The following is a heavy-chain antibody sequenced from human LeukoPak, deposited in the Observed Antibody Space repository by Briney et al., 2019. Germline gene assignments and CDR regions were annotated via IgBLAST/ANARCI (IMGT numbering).Heavy chain of an antibody. CDR1: GFTLSSYA. CDR3: ARDLQNYYGMDV. V-gene: IGHV3-23*01. Sequence: GGSLRLSCAASGFTLSSYAMSWVRQAPGKGLEWVSAISGSGGSTYYADSVKGRFTISRDNSKNTLYLQMNSLRAEDTAVYYCARDLQNYYGMDVWGQGTTVTVSS. CDR2: ISGSGGST. J-gene: IGHJ6*02.